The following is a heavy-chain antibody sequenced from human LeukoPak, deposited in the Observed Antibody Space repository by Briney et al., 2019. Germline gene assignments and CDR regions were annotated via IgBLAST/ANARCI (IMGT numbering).Heavy chain of an antibody. CDR1: GFTFSSYW. D-gene: IGHD6-13*01. CDR2: IKQDGSEK. Sequence: GGSLRLSCAASGFTFSSYWMSWVRQAPGKGLEWVANIKQDGSEKYYVDPVKGRFTISRDNAKNSLYLQMNSLTADDTAVYYCARDLSSSWYVYCVYWGQGTLVTVSS. J-gene: IGHJ4*02. V-gene: IGHV3-7*01. CDR3: ARDLSSSWYVYCVY.